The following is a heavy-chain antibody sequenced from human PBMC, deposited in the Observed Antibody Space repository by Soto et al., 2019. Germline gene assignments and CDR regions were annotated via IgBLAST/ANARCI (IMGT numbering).Heavy chain of an antibody. J-gene: IGHJ4*02. V-gene: IGHV3-23*01. Sequence: GGSLRLSCAASGFTFSSYAMSWVRQAPGKGLEWVSAISGSGGSTYYADSVKGRFNISRDNSKNTLYLQMNSLRAEDTAVYYCARNSKNIVDNDSPGRVDYWGQGTLVTVSS. CDR2: ISGSGGST. CDR1: GFTFSSYA. CDR3: ARNSKNIVDNDSPGRVDY. D-gene: IGHD5-12*01.